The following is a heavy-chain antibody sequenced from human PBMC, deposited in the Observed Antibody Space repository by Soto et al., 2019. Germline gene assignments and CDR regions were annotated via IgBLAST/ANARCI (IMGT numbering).Heavy chain of an antibody. CDR1: GFTFSNYG. D-gene: IGHD2-8*01. CDR3: AKDPKCCTIGSHFLDNWFDP. V-gene: IGHV3-30*18. Sequence: GGSLRLSCAASGFTFSNYGMHWVRQTPGKGLEWVAVIPYDGSHQFYTDSVKGRFTISRDNSKNTLYLQMNSLKTEDTAMYYCAKDPKCCTIGSHFLDNWFDPWGQGTLVTVSS. CDR2: IPYDGSHQ. J-gene: IGHJ5*02.